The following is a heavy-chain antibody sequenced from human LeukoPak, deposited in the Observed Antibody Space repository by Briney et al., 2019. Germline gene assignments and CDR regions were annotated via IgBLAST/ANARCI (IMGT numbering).Heavy chain of an antibody. CDR3: ASHAGTVYGSGSYQNDY. J-gene: IGHJ4*02. CDR1: GYTFTSYG. CDR2: MNPNSGNT. D-gene: IGHD3-10*01. V-gene: IGHV1-8*02. Sequence: ASVKVSCKASGYTFTSYGISWVRQATGQGLEWMGWMNPNSGNTGYAQKFQGRVTMTRNTSISTAYMELSSLRSEDTAVYYCASHAGTVYGSGSYQNDYWGQGTLVTVSS.